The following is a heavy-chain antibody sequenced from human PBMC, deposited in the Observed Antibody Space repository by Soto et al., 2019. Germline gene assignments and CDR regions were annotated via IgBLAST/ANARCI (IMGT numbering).Heavy chain of an antibody. V-gene: IGHV3-23*01. CDR2: ISGSGGST. CDR1: GFTFSSYA. D-gene: IGHD3-22*01. CDR3: AKGDYYDSSGSDY. J-gene: IGHJ4*02. Sequence: GGSLRLSCAASGFTFSSYAMSWVRQAPGKGLEWVSAISGSGGSTYYADSVKGRFTISRDNSKNTLYLQMNSLRAEDTDVYYCAKGDYYDSSGSDYWGQGTLVTVSS.